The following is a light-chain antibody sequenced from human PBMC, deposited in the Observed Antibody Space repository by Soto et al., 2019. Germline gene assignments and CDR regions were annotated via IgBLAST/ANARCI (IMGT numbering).Light chain of an antibody. Sequence: DIQMTQSPSLLSASIGDRVTITCRASQHIATSLSWFQHKVGKAPTLLIYGASALQSGVPSRFSGSGSRTRFTLTLSGLQPEDFATYYCQQSSSVPRTFGEGTRVDLK. CDR1: QHIATS. V-gene: IGKV1-39*01. J-gene: IGKJ1*01. CDR3: QQSSSVPRT. CDR2: GAS.